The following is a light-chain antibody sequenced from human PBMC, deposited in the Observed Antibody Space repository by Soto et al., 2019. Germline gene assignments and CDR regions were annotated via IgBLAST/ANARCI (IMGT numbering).Light chain of an antibody. V-gene: IGKV3-11*01. Sequence: EIVLKQSPATLSLSPGERATLSCRASQSVSSYLAWYQQKPGQAPRLLIYDASNRATGIPARFSGSGSGTDFTLTISSLEPEDFAVYYCQQRSNWPITFGQGTRLE. J-gene: IGKJ5*01. CDR2: DAS. CDR3: QQRSNWPIT. CDR1: QSVSSY.